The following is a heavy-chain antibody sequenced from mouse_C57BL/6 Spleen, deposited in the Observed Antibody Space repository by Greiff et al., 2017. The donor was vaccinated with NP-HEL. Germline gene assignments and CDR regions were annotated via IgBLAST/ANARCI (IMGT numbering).Heavy chain of an antibody. V-gene: IGHV1-53*01. CDR3: ARNSLYDGYSFAY. CDR1: GYNFTSYW. Sequence: QVHVKQPGTELVKPGASVKLSCKASGYNFTSYWMHWVKQRPGQGLEWIGNINPSNGGTNYNEKFKSKATLTVDKSSSTAYMQLSSLPSEDSAVYYCARNSLYDGYSFAYWGQGTLVTVSA. CDR2: INPSNGGT. D-gene: IGHD2-3*01. J-gene: IGHJ3*01.